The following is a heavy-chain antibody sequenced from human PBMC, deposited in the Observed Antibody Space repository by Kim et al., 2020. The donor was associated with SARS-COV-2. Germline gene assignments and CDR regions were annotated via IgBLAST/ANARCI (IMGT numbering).Heavy chain of an antibody. D-gene: IGHD3-9*01. CDR2: IWYDGSNK. CDR3: AKGNSVGYFDWLLQRDYYYYGMDV. J-gene: IGHJ6*02. CDR1: GFTFSSYG. Sequence: GGSLRLSCAASGFTFSSYGMHWVRQAPGKGLEWVAVIWYDGSNKYYADSVKGRFTISRDNSKNTLYLQMNSLRAEDTAVYYCAKGNSVGYFDWLLQRDYYYYGMDVWGQGTTVTVSS. V-gene: IGHV3-33*06.